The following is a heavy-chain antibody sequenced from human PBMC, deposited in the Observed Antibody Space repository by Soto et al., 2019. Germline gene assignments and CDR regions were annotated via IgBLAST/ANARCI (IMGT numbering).Heavy chain of an antibody. Sequence: PGGSLRLSCAASGFTFSSYGMHWVRQAPGKGLEWVAVISYDGSNKYYADSVKGRFTISRDNSKNTLYLQMNSLRAEDTAVYYCAKGTPWYSNNGGYFDYWGQGTLVTVSS. CDR1: GFTFSSYG. CDR2: ISYDGSNK. V-gene: IGHV3-30*18. J-gene: IGHJ4*02. D-gene: IGHD4-4*01. CDR3: AKGTPWYSNNGGYFDY.